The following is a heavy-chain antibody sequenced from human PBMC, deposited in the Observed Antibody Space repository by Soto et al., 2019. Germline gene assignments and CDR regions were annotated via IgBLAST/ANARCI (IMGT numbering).Heavy chain of an antibody. Sequence: ASVKVSCKASGYTFTNYDVNWVRQATGQGLEWMGWMNPNSGNTGYAQKFQGRVTMTRNTSISTAYMELSSLRAEDTAVYYCARRSSSWYFDYWGQGTLVTVSS. CDR2: MNPNSGNT. CDR3: ARRSSSWYFDY. J-gene: IGHJ4*02. CDR1: GYTFTNYD. D-gene: IGHD6-13*01. V-gene: IGHV1-8*01.